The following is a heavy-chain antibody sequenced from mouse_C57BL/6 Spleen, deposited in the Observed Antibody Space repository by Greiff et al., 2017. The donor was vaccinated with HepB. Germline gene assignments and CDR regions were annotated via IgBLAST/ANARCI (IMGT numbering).Heavy chain of an antibody. V-gene: IGHV2-9-1*01. CDR1: GFSLTSYA. CDR2: IWTGGGT. Sequence: VMLVESGPGLVAPSQSLSITCTVSGFSLTSYAISWVRQPPGKGLEWLGVIWTGGGTNYNSALKSRLSISKDNSKSQVFLKMNSLQTDDTARYYCARGAGLRRYYAMDYWGQGTSVTVSS. J-gene: IGHJ4*01. D-gene: IGHD2-4*01. CDR3: ARGAGLRRYYAMDY.